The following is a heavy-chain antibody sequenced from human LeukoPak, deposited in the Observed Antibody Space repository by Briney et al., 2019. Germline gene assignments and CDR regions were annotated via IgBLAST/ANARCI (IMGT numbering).Heavy chain of an antibody. J-gene: IGHJ4*02. D-gene: IGHD2-2*01. CDR1: GGSISSYY. CDR3: ARVKDRGSAAMLDY. Sequence: PSETLSLTCTVSGGSISSYYWSWIRQPPGKGLEWSGYIYYSGSTNYNPSLKSRVTISVDTSKNQFSLKLSSVTAADTAVYYCARVKDRGSAAMLDYWGQGTLVTVFS. V-gene: IGHV4-59*01. CDR2: IYYSGST.